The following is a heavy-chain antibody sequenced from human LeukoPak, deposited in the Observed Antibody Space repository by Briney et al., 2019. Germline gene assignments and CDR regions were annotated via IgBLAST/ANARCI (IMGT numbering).Heavy chain of an antibody. D-gene: IGHD6-13*01. CDR2: ISGSGGSI. CDR3: AKDRGGGVLAAAGFDY. Sequence: PGGSLRLSCAASGFTFSSYAMSWVRQAPGKGLEWVSAISGSGGSIYYADSVKGRFTISRDNSKNTLYLQMNSLRAEDTAVYYCAKDRGGGVLAAAGFDYWGQGTLVTVSS. CDR1: GFTFSSYA. V-gene: IGHV3-23*01. J-gene: IGHJ4*02.